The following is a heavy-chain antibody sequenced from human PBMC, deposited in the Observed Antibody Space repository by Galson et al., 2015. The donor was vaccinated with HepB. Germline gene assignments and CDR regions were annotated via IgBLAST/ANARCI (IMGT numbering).Heavy chain of an antibody. V-gene: IGHV3-23*01. Sequence: SLRLSCAASGFTFSNYAITWVRQAPGQGLEWVSAISDSDDSTYYADSVRGRFTISRDNSKNTLYLQMNGLTADDTAVYFCAKDAAPGSGSRYVDDWGQGTLVTVSS. CDR2: ISDSDDST. CDR1: GFTFSNYA. J-gene: IGHJ4*02. D-gene: IGHD3-22*01. CDR3: AKDAAPGSGSRYVDD.